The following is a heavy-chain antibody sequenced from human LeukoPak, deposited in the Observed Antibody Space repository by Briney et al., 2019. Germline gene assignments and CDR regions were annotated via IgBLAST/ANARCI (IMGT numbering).Heavy chain of an antibody. D-gene: IGHD5-18*01. CDR1: GFTFSSFL. V-gene: IGHV3-7*01. CDR3: ARVLSRINLWSNAYFYY. CDR2: RNQDRSEK. J-gene: IGHJ4*02. Sequence: LSLTCAASGFTFSSFLLSWVRQAQGQGLEWVSNRNQDRSEKSYEDSVKVRFTISRANAKNYLYLQMLSLGAEDTAVYYCARVLSRINLWSNAYFYYWGQGTLVPVSS.